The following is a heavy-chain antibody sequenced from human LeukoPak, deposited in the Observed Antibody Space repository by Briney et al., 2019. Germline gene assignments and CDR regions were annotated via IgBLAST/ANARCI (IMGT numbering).Heavy chain of an antibody. J-gene: IGHJ5*02. CDR2: MNPNSGNT. Sequence: ASVKVSCKASGYTFTSYDINWVRQATGQGLEWMGWMNPNSGNTGYAQRFQGRVTMTRNTSISTAYMGLSSLRSEDTAVYYCARFRVHVGSFLGVVPAARGNWFDPWGQGTLVTVPS. CDR1: GYTFTSYD. V-gene: IGHV1-8*01. CDR3: ARFRVHVGSFLGVVPAARGNWFDP. D-gene: IGHD2-2*01.